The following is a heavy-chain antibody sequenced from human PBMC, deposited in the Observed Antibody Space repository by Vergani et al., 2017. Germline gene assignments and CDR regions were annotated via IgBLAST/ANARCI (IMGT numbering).Heavy chain of an antibody. Sequence: EVQLVESGGGLVQPGGSLKLSCAASGFPFSGSAMHWVRQASGKGLEWVGRIRSKANSYATAYAASVKGRFTISRDDSKNTAYLQMNSLKTEDTAVYYCTTGSSWYGYWGQGTLVTVSS. V-gene: IGHV3-73*02. CDR1: GFPFSGSA. CDR2: IRSKANSYAT. J-gene: IGHJ4*02. CDR3: TTGSSWYGY. D-gene: IGHD6-13*01.